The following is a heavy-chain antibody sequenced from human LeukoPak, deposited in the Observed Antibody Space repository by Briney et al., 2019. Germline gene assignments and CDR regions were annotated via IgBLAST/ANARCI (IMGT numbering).Heavy chain of an antibody. D-gene: IGHD2-2*01. V-gene: IGHV1-24*01. CDR1: GYTLTELS. CDR3: ATVGGQLLETQNFDY. CDR2: FDPEDGET. J-gene: IGHJ4*02. Sequence: GASVKVSCKVSGYTLTELSMHWVRQAPGKGLEWMGGFDPEDGETIYAQKFQGRVTMTEDTSTDTAYMELSSLRSEDTAVYYCATVGGQLLETQNFDYWGQGTLVTVSS.